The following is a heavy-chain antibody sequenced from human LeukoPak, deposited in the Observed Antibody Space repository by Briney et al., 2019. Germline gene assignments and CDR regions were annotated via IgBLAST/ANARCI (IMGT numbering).Heavy chain of an antibody. D-gene: IGHD3-22*01. Sequence: GGSLRLSCAASGFTFISYWMNWVRQAPGKGLEWVANIKEDGSEKYYEDSVKGRFTISRDNAKNSLYLQMNSLRAEDTAVYYCAKSLTTIARGYWGQGTLVTVSS. V-gene: IGHV3-7*03. CDR1: GFTFISYW. CDR2: IKEDGSEK. J-gene: IGHJ4*02. CDR3: AKSLTTIARGY.